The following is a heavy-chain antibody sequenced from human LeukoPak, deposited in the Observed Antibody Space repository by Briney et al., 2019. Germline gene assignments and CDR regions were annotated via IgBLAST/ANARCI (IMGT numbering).Heavy chain of an antibody. Sequence: ASVKVSCKASGYTFTSYGSSGVRQAPGQGLEWVGWISGYNGNTNYAQKLQGRVTMTTDTSTSTAYMEVRSLRSDDTAVYYCARSSSAVFDAFDIWGQGTMVTVSS. CDR1: GYTFTSYG. V-gene: IGHV1-18*01. CDR2: ISGYNGNT. CDR3: ARSSSAVFDAFDI. J-gene: IGHJ3*02. D-gene: IGHD6-6*01.